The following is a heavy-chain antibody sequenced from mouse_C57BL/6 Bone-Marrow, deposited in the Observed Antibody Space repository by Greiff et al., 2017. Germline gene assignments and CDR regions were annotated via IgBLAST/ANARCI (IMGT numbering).Heavy chain of an antibody. Sequence: QVQLQPSGPGLVQPSQSLSITCTVSGFSLTSYGVHWGRQSPGKGLEWLGVIWRGGITDYNAAFISRLSISKDKSKSQVFFKMNSLQADDTAIYYCARKKENGYEGCAYWGQGTLVTVSA. CDR3: ARKKENGYEGCAY. D-gene: IGHD2-2*01. J-gene: IGHJ3*01. CDR1: GFSLTSYG. V-gene: IGHV2-2*01. CDR2: IWRGGIT.